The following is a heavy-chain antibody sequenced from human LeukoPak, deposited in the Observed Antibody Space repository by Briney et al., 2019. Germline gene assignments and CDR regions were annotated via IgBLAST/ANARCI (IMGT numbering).Heavy chain of an antibody. CDR3: ARESLHYYDSSGYYGWYFDC. V-gene: IGHV1-46*01. J-gene: IGHJ4*02. CDR1: GYTFTSYY. D-gene: IGHD3-22*01. CDR2: INPSGGST. Sequence: GASVKVSCKASGYTFTSYYMHWVRQAPGQGLEWMGIINPSGGSTSYAQKFQGRVTMTRDTSTSTVYMELSSLRSEDTAVYYCARESLHYYDSSGYYGWYFDCWGQGTLVTVSS.